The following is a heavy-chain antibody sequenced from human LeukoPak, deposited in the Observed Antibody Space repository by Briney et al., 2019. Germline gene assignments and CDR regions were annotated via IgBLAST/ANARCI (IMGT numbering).Heavy chain of an antibody. J-gene: IGHJ4*02. Sequence: GSSVKVSCKASGGTFSSYAISWVRQAPGQGLEWMGRIIPIFGTANYAQKFQGRVTITTDESTSTANMELSSLRSEDTAVYYCARGAPGYSSSWQNFDYWGQGTLVTVSS. D-gene: IGHD6-13*01. V-gene: IGHV1-69*05. CDR3: ARGAPGYSSSWQNFDY. CDR1: GGTFSSYA. CDR2: IIPIFGTA.